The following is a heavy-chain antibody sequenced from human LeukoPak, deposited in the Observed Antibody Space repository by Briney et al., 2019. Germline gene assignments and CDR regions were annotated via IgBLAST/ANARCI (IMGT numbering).Heavy chain of an antibody. Sequence: PGGPLRLSCAASGFTLSSYAMTWVRQAPGKGLEWASSISSIGTYIYYADSLKGRFTISRDNAKNSLYLQMNSLRAEDTAVYFCARVSRYEFDYWGQGTLVTVSS. D-gene: IGHD1-1*01. V-gene: IGHV3-21*01. J-gene: IGHJ4*02. CDR2: ISSIGTYI. CDR1: GFTLSSYA. CDR3: ARVSRYEFDY.